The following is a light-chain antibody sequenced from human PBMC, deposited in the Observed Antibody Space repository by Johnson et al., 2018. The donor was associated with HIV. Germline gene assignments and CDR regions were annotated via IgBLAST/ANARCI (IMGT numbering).Light chain of an antibody. J-gene: IGLJ1*01. V-gene: IGLV1-51*02. CDR1: SSNIGNNY. CDR2: ENN. CDR3: GTWDSSLSAGV. Sequence: QSVLTQPPSVSAAPGQKVSISCSGSSSNIGNNYVSCYQQLPGTAPKLLIYENNKRPSGIPDRFSGSKSGTSATLGITGLQTGDEADYYCGTWDSSLSAGVFGTGTKVTV.